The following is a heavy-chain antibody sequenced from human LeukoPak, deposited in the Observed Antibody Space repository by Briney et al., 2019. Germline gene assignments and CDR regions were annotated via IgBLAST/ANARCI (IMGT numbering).Heavy chain of an antibody. CDR3: ARALGITMVRGVAY. Sequence: GGSLRLSCAASGFTFSSHSMNWVRQAPGKGLEWVSSISSSSSYIYYADSVKGRFTISRDNAKNSLYLQMNSLRAEDTAVYYCARALGITMVRGVAYWGQGTLVTVSS. V-gene: IGHV3-21*01. J-gene: IGHJ4*02. CDR1: GFTFSSHS. CDR2: ISSSSSYI. D-gene: IGHD3-10*01.